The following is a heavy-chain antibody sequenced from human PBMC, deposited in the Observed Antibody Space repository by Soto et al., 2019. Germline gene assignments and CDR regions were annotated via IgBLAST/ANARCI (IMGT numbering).Heavy chain of an antibody. Sequence: AASVKVSCKASGYTFTSYYMHWVRQAPGQGLEWMGIINPSGGSTSYAQKFQGRVTMTRDTSTSTVYMELSSLRSEDTAVYYCARDADVLLWFGELLHQALDVWGQGTTVTVSS. J-gene: IGHJ6*02. D-gene: IGHD3-10*01. CDR3: ARDADVLLWFGELLHQALDV. CDR2: INPSGGST. CDR1: GYTFTSYY. V-gene: IGHV1-46*01.